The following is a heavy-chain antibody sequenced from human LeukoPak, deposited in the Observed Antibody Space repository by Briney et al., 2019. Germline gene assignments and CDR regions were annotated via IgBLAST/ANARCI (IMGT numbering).Heavy chain of an antibody. V-gene: IGHV3-9*01. CDR3: AKDPSYDSSGYYTH. CDR2: ISWNSGSI. Sequence: PGGSLRLSCAASGFTFDDYAMHWVRQAPGKGLEWVSGISWNSGSIGYADSVKGRFTIYRDSAKNSLYLQMNSLRAEDTALYYCAKDPSYDSSGYYTHWGQGTLVTVYS. D-gene: IGHD3-22*01. J-gene: IGHJ4*02. CDR1: GFTFDDYA.